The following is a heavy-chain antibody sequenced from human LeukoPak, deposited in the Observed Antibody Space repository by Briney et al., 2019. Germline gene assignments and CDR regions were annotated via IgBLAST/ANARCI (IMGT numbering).Heavy chain of an antibody. CDR3: ARGGGLLWFGELSY. D-gene: IGHD3-10*01. CDR1: GGSFSPYY. V-gene: IGHV4-34*01. J-gene: IGHJ4*02. CDR2: INHRGST. Sequence: SETLSLTCTVYGGSFSPYYWNWIRQPPGKGLEWIGEINHRGSTTYNPSLKSRVTISLGTSKNQFSLKLSSVTAADTAVYYCARGGGLLWFGELSYWGQGTLVSVSS.